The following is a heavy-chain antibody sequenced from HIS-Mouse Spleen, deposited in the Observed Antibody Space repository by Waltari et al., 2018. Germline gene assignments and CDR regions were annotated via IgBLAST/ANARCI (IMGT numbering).Heavy chain of an antibody. CDR2: IYYSGSN. V-gene: IGHV4-39*07. CDR1: GGSISSSSYY. CDR3: AREIPYSSSWYDWYFDL. D-gene: IGHD6-13*01. J-gene: IGHJ2*01. Sequence: QLQLQESGPGLVKPSETLSLTCTVSGGSISSSSYYWGWIRQPPGKGLEWIVSIYYSGSNDDNPSLKSRVTISVDTSKNQFSLKLSSVTAADTAVYYCAREIPYSSSWYDWYFDLWGRGTLVTVSS.